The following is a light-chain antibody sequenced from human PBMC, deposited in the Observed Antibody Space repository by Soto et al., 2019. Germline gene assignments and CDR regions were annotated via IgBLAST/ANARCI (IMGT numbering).Light chain of an antibody. Sequence: EIVMTQSPATLTLSPGESTTLSXRASPSVVNNLSWYQQRPGKATRXXIYXTSTRATGIPARFSGSGCGTEFTLTISSLQSEDVAVYYCHQYNVRPTFGQGTKVDIK. CDR1: PSVVNN. J-gene: IGKJ1*01. CDR3: HQYNVRPT. V-gene: IGKV3-15*01. CDR2: XTS.